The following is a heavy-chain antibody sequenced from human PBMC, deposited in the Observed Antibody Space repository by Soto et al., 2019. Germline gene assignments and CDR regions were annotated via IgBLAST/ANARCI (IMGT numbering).Heavy chain of an antibody. CDR3: ARIVESGYTIDFDL. CDR1: GGSIGGSDYY. CDR2: IYYSGST. J-gene: IGHJ2*01. D-gene: IGHD3-16*02. Sequence: QVQLQESGPGLVKPSQTLSVTCTVPGGSIGGSDYYWSWIRQPPGKGLEWIGYIYYSGSTNYNPSLASRVSTSVDTSKNQFSLNLSSVTASHTAVYYCARIVESGYTIDFDLWGRCTLVTVSS. V-gene: IGHV4-30-4*01.